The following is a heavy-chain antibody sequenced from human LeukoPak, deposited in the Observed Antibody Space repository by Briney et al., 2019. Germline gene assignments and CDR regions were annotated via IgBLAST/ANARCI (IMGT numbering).Heavy chain of an antibody. D-gene: IGHD1-26*01. CDR1: GFTFSSYN. V-gene: IGHV3-21*01. J-gene: IGHJ5*02. Sequence: PGGSLRLSCAASGFTFSSYNMNWVRQAPGKGLEWVSSISPTSNYISYADSVKGRFTISRDNAKNSLYLQMNSLRVEDTAVYYCASTTRPSGPFDPWGQGTLVTVSS. CDR3: ASTTRPSGPFDP. CDR2: ISPTSNYI.